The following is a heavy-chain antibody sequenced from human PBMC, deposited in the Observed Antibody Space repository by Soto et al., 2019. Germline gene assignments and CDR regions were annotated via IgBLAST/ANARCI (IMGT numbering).Heavy chain of an antibody. J-gene: IGHJ4*02. CDR2: IWYDGSNK. CDR1: GFTFSSYG. CDR3: AKVQDRGAAGILDY. Sequence: QVQLVESGGGVVQPGRSLRLSCAASGFTFSSYGMHWVRQAPGKGLEWVAVIWYDGSNKYYADSVKGRFTISRENSKNTLYLQMTSLRAEDTAVYYCAKVQDRGAAGILDYWGQGTLVTVSS. D-gene: IGHD6-13*01. V-gene: IGHV3-33*06.